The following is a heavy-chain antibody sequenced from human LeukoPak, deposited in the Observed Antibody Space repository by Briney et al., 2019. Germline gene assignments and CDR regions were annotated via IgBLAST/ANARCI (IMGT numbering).Heavy chain of an antibody. CDR3: ARVTSYYYYMDV. CDR1: GGSMTHYF. J-gene: IGHJ6*03. CDR2: THTSGSP. V-gene: IGHV4-4*09. Sequence: SGTLSLTCTVSGGSMTHYFWNWIRQPPGKGLEWIGYTHTSGSPDYSRSLKSRVTISLDTSKNQFSLKLSSVTAADTAVYYCARVTSYYYYMDVWGKGTTVTVSS.